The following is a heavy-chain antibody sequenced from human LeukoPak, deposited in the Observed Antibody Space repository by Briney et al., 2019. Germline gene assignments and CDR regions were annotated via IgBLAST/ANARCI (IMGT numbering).Heavy chain of an antibody. CDR2: ISSSGSTI. CDR3: AELGITMIGGV. J-gene: IGHJ6*04. D-gene: IGHD3-10*02. Sequence: TGGSLRLSCAASGFTFSSYEMNWVRQAPGKGLEWVSYISSSGSTIYYADSVKGRFTISRDNAKNSLYLQMNSLRAEETAVYSCAELGITMIGGVWGKGTTVTISS. CDR1: GFTFSSYE. V-gene: IGHV3-48*03.